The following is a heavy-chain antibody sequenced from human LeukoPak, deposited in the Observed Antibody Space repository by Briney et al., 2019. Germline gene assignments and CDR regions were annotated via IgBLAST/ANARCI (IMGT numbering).Heavy chain of an antibody. CDR1: GFTFSSYA. CDR3: AKDGIFGVVLYYFDY. CDR2: ISGSGGST. J-gene: IGHJ4*02. D-gene: IGHD3-3*01. Sequence: PGGSLRLSCAASGFTFSSYAMSWVRQAPGKGLEWVSAISGSGGSTYYADSVKGRFTISRDNSKNTLYLQMNSLRAEDTAVYYCAKDGIFGVVLYYFDYWGQGTLVTVSS. V-gene: IGHV3-23*01.